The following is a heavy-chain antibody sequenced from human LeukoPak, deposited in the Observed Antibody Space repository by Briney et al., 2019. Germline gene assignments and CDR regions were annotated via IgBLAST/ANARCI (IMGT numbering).Heavy chain of an antibody. J-gene: IGHJ4*02. Sequence: GGSLRLSCAASGFTFSDYDMHWVRQATGKGLEWVSAIGTAGDTYYTGSVKSRFTISRENAKNSLYLQMNSLRAGDTAVYYCARVAKERVGGVYYFVYWGQGTLVTVSS. D-gene: IGHD1-1*01. CDR3: ARVAKERVGGVYYFVY. CDR2: IGTAGDT. CDR1: GFTFSDYD. V-gene: IGHV3-13*01.